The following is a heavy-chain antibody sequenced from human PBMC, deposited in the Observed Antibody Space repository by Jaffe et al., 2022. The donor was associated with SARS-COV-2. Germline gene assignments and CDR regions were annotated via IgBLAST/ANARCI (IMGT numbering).Heavy chain of an antibody. CDR2: IYYSGST. J-gene: IGHJ6*02. D-gene: IGHD2-15*01. V-gene: IGHV4-31*03. CDR3: ARDQGPFQVAATGGDYYYYGMDV. CDR1: GGSISSGGYY. Sequence: QVQLQESGPGLVKPSQTLSLTCTVSGGSISSGGYYWSWIRQHPGKGLEWIGYIYYSGSTYYNPSLKSRVTISVDTSKNQFSLKLSSVTAADTAVYYCARDQGPFQVAATGGDYYYYGMDVWGQGTTVTVSS.